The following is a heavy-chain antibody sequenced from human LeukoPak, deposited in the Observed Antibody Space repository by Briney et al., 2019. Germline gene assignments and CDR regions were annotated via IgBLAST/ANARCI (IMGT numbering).Heavy chain of an antibody. J-gene: IGHJ6*03. CDR2: ISYDGSNK. Sequence: QTGGLRLSCAASGFTFSSYAMHWVRQAPGKGLEWVAVISYDGSNKYYADSVKGRFTISRDNSKNTLYLQMNSLRAEDTAVYYCAKAGPIAARGWLSYYYYYYMDVWGKGTTVTVSS. CDR1: GFTFSSYA. D-gene: IGHD6-6*01. V-gene: IGHV3-30*04. CDR3: AKAGPIAARGWLSYYYYYYMDV.